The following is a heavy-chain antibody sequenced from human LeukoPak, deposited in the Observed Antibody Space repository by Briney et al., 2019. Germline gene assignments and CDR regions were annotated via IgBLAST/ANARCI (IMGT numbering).Heavy chain of an antibody. CDR2: INPDGSQK. V-gene: IGHV3-7*01. D-gene: IGHD1-1*01. CDR3: AKLLGTVTTYDS. CDR1: GFTFSRNW. Sequence: PGGSLRLSCAASGFTFSRNWMSWVRHAPGKALDWVASINPDGSQKYYGDSVRGRFTISRDNTRNFLFLQMTSLGPEDTATYYCAKLLGTVTTYDSWGQGTLVTVSS. J-gene: IGHJ4*02.